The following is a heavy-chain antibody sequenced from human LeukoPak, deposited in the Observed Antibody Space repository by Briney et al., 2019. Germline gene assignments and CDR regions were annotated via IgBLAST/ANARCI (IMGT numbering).Heavy chain of an antibody. CDR2: IYRSGST. D-gene: IGHD3-10*01. V-gene: IGHV4-4*02. CDR1: GGSISSSNW. CDR3: ARRGWFGEFAFDI. J-gene: IGHJ3*02. Sequence: SETLSLTCTVSGGSISSSNWWSWVRQPPGKGLEWIGEIYRSGSTNYNPSLKSRVTISVDKSKNQFSLKLSSVTAADTAVYYCARRGWFGEFAFDIWGQGTMVTVSS.